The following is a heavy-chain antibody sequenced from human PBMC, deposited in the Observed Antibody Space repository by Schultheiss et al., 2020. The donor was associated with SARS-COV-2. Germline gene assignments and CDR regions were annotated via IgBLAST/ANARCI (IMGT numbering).Heavy chain of an antibody. Sequence: GGSLRLSCAASGFTFSSYGMHWVRQAPGKGLEWVAVISYDGSNKYYADSVKGRFTISRDNSKNTLYLQMNSLRAEDTAVYYCARDGLVLMADAFDIWGQGTMVTVSS. J-gene: IGHJ3*02. D-gene: IGHD3/OR15-3a*01. V-gene: IGHV3-30*19. CDR3: ARDGLVLMADAFDI. CDR2: ISYDGSNK. CDR1: GFTFSSYG.